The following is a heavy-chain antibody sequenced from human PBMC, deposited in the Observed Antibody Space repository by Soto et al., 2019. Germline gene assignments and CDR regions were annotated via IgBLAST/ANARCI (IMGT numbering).Heavy chain of an antibody. V-gene: IGHV1-18*01. CDR3: ARVADIVVVPAWVDY. D-gene: IGHD2-2*01. J-gene: IGHJ4*02. CDR1: GYTFTSYG. Sequence: GPSVKVSCKASGYTFTSYGISWVRQAPGQGLEWMGWISAYNGNTNYAQKLQGRVTMTTDTSTSTAYMELRSLRSDDTAVYYCARVADIVVVPAWVDYWGQGTLVTVSS. CDR2: ISAYNGNT.